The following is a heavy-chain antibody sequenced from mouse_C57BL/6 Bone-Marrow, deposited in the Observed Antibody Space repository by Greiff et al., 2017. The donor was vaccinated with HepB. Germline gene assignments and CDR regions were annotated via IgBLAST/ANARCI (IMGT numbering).Heavy chain of an antibody. CDR1: GFTFSDYY. Sequence: EVQLMESGGGLVQPGGSLKLSCAASGFTFSDYYMYWVRQTPEKRLEWVAYISNGGGSTYYPDTVKGRFTISRDNAKNTLYLQMSRLKSEDTAMYYCARHGVTTVVAPYAMDYWGQGTSVTVSS. CDR3: ARHGVTTVVAPYAMDY. D-gene: IGHD1-1*01. J-gene: IGHJ4*01. CDR2: ISNGGGST. V-gene: IGHV5-12*01.